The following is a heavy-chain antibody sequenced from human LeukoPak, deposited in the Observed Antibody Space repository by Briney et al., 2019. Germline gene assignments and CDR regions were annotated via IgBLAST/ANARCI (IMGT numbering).Heavy chain of an antibody. CDR1: GFTFSSSF. Sequence: PGGSLRLSCAASGFTFSSSFLSWVRQAPGKGLDWVSVIFGGGGTYYADSVKGRFTISRDNSKNTLFLQMNTLRPDDTAVYYCARGPVTTPRSYFFDYWGQGTLVTVSS. CDR2: IFGGGGT. V-gene: IGHV3-53*01. J-gene: IGHJ4*02. D-gene: IGHD4-17*01. CDR3: ARGPVTTPRSYFFDY.